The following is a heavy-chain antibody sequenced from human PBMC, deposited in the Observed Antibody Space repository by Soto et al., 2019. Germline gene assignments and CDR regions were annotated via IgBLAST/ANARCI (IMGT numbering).Heavy chain of an antibody. J-gene: IGHJ6*02. CDR1: GFTFSSYA. CDR3: AKASRGYSSSWPTPLGMDV. Sequence: GSLRLSCAASGFTFSSYAMSWVRQAPGKGLEWVSAISGSGGSTYYADSVKGRFTISRDNSKNTLYLQMNSLRAEDTAVYYCAKASRGYSSSWPTPLGMDVWGQGTTVTVSS. D-gene: IGHD6-13*01. V-gene: IGHV3-23*01. CDR2: ISGSGGST.